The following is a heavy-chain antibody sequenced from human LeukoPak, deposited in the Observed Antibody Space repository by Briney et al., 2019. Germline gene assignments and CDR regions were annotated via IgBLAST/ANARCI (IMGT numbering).Heavy chain of an antibody. CDR2: INHSGST. V-gene: IGHV4-34*01. Sequence: SETLSLTCAVYGGSFSGYYWSWIRQPPGKGLEWIGEINHSGSTNYNPSLKSRVTISVDTSKNQFSLKLSSVTAADTAVYYCARGRSRSSAFDIWGQGTMVTASS. J-gene: IGHJ3*02. CDR3: ARGRSRSSAFDI. D-gene: IGHD6-13*01. CDR1: GGSFSGYY.